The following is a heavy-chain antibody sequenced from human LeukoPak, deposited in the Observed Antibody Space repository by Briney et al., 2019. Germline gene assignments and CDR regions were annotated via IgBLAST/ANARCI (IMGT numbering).Heavy chain of an antibody. Sequence: PGGSLRLSCAASGFTFSTYYMNWVRQAPGKGLEWVSHISSSSSYIYYADSVKGRFTISRDNAKNSLYLQMNSLRAEDTAVYYCARDPGSGGLDYWGQGTLVTVSS. J-gene: IGHJ4*02. CDR3: ARDPGSGGLDY. D-gene: IGHD6-19*01. V-gene: IGHV3-21*01. CDR1: GFTFSTYY. CDR2: ISSSSSYI.